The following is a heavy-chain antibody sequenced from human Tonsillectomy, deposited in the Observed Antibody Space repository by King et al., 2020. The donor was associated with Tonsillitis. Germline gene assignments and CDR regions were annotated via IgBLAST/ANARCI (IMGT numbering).Heavy chain of an antibody. D-gene: IGHD5-24*01. CDR3: ARDRWPRDGYNSDAFDI. V-gene: IGHV1-3*01. Sequence: QLVQSGAEVKKPGASVKVSCKASGYTFTSYAMHWVRQAPGQRLEWMGWINACNGNTKYSQKFQGRVTITRDTSASTAYMELSSLRSEDTAVYYCARDRWPRDGYNSDAFDIWGQGTMVTVSS. CDR2: INACNGNT. CDR1: GYTFTSYA. J-gene: IGHJ3*02.